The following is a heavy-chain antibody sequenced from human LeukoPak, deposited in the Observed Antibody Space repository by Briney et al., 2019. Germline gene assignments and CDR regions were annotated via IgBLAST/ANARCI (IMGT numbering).Heavy chain of an antibody. V-gene: IGHV3-43*02. CDR1: GFTFDDYA. D-gene: IGHD3-22*01. CDR2: ISGDGGST. CDR3: AKDILVDYYDSSGYFSY. J-gene: IGHJ4*02. Sequence: GGSLRLSCAASGFTFDDYAMHWVRQAPGKGLEWVPLISGDGGSTYYADSVKGRFTISRDNSKNSLYLQMNSLRTEDTALYYCAKDILVDYYDSSGYFSYWGQGTLVTVSS.